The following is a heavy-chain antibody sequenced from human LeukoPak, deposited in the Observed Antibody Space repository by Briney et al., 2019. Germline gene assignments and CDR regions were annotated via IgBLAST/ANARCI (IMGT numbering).Heavy chain of an antibody. CDR2: ISSNSSTI. Sequence: GGSLRLSCAASGFTFSSYSMNWVRQAPGKGLEWASYISSNSSTIYYADSVKGRFTISRDNAKNSLYLQMNSLRAEDTAVYYCARDSPHPYYYGMDVWGQGTTVTVSS. J-gene: IGHJ6*02. CDR3: ARDSPHPYYYGMDV. V-gene: IGHV3-48*01. CDR1: GFTFSSYS.